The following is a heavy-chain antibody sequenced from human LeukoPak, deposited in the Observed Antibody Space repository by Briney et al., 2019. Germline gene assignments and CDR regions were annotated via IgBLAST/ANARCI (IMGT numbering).Heavy chain of an antibody. D-gene: IGHD6-13*01. J-gene: IGHJ4*02. V-gene: IGHV3-9*01. CDR3: ARTAAAGSYFDY. CDR1: GFTFDDYA. CDR2: ISWNSGSI. Sequence: GGSLRLSCAASGFTFDDYAMHWVRQAPGKGLEWVSGISWNSGSIGYADSVKGRFTISRDNAKNSLYLQMNSLRAEDTALYYRARTAAAGSYFDYWGQGTLVTVSS.